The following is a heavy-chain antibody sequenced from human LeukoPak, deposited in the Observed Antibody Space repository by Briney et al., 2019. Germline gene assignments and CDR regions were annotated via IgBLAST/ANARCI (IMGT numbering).Heavy chain of an antibody. CDR1: GFTFSSYS. V-gene: IGHV3-48*01. J-gene: IGHJ5*02. D-gene: IGHD2-2*01. CDR3: ARGRGYCSSTSCYPSSVDP. Sequence: PGGSLRLSCAASGFTFSSYSMNWVRQAPGKGLEWVSYISSSSSTIYYADSVKGRFTISRDNAKNSLYLQMNSLRAEDTAVYYCARGRGYCSSTSCYPSSVDPWGQGTLVTVS. CDR2: ISSSSSTI.